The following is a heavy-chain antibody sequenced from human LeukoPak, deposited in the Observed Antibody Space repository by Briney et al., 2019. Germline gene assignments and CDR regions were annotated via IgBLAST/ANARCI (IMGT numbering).Heavy chain of an antibody. CDR3: ARGRFGIT. D-gene: IGHD3-16*01. CDR1: GFTFSGFE. Sequence: GGSPRLSCAASGFTFSGFEMTWVRQAPGKGLEWVSYISSSGSTIYFADSVKGRFTISRDNAENSLFLQMNGLRADDTAIYYCARGRFGITWGQGTLVTVS. V-gene: IGHV3-48*03. CDR2: ISSSGSTI. J-gene: IGHJ4*02.